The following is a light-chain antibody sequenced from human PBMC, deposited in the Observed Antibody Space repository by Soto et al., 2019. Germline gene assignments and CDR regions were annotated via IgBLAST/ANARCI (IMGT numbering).Light chain of an antibody. CDR2: AAC. CDR1: QSICSY. Sequence: DIQMTQSPSSMSASVEDRVTITYRASQSICSYLNWYQQKPGKAPKLLIYAACNLQSGVASRFSGSGSGTDFTLTISSLQPEDYATDYCQQSYSTLITFGQGTKLEIK. CDR3: QQSYSTLIT. J-gene: IGKJ2*01. V-gene: IGKV1-39*01.